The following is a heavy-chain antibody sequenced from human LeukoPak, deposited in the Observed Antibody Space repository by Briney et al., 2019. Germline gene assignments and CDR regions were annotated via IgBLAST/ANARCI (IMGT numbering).Heavy chain of an antibody. CDR3: ARSMVRGDY. V-gene: IGHV3-23*01. D-gene: IGHD3-10*01. Sequence: PGGSLRLSCAASGFTFSNAWMSWVRQAPGKGLEWVSAISGSGGSTYYADSVKGRFTISRDNSKNTLYLQMNSLRAEDTAVYYCARSMVRGDYWGQGTLVTVSS. J-gene: IGHJ4*02. CDR2: ISGSGGST. CDR1: GFTFSNAW.